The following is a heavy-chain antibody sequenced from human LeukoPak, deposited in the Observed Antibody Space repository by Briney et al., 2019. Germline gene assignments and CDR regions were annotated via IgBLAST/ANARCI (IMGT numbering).Heavy chain of an antibody. CDR3: ARERGLDY. V-gene: IGHV3-30-3*01. CDR2: ISYDGSNK. Sequence: GGSPRLSCAASGFTFSSYAMHWVRQAPGKGLEWVAVISYDGSNKYYADSVKGRFTISRDNSKNTLYLQMNSLRAEDTAVYYCARERGLDYWGQGTLVTVSS. CDR1: GFTFSSYA. J-gene: IGHJ4*02.